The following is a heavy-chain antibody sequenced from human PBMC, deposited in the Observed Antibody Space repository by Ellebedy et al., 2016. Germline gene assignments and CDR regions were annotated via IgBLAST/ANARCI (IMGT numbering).Heavy chain of an antibody. CDR3: ARDGSEWSRDY. Sequence: GESLKISXAASGFTFSDSTMHWVRQAPGKGLEWVAGISYDGRSVHYADSVEGRFIISRDNAKNSLFLQMNSLRVEDTAVYYCARDGSEWSRDYWGQGTLVTVSS. CDR2: ISYDGRSV. V-gene: IGHV3-30*04. D-gene: IGHD3-3*01. CDR1: GFTFSDST. J-gene: IGHJ4*02.